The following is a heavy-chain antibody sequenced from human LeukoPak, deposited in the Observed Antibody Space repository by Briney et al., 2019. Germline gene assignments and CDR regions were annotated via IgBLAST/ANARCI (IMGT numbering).Heavy chain of an antibody. CDR1: GFTVSNNY. CDR2: IYSGGST. V-gene: IGHV3-53*01. Sequence: PGGSLRLSCAASGFTVSNNYMSWVRQAPGKGLEWVSVIYSGGSTYYADSVKGRFTISRDNSKNTLYLQMNSLRAEDTAVYYCARDSSYCSSTSCYADYFDCWGQGTLVTVSS. CDR3: ARDSSYCSSTSCYADYFDC. J-gene: IGHJ4*02. D-gene: IGHD2-2*01.